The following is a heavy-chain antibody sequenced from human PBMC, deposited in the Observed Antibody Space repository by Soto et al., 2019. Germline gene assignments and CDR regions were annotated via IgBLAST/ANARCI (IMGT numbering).Heavy chain of an antibody. D-gene: IGHD6-13*01. CDR3: AKGGSSSWYLDS. V-gene: IGHV3-30*18. J-gene: IGHJ4*02. Sequence: GGSLRLSCAASGFTFSSYGMHWVRQAPGKGLEWVAVISYDGSNKYYADSVKGRFTISRDNSKNTLYLQMNSLRAEDTAVYYFAKGGSSSWYLDSWGQGTLVTVSS. CDR1: GFTFSSYG. CDR2: ISYDGSNK.